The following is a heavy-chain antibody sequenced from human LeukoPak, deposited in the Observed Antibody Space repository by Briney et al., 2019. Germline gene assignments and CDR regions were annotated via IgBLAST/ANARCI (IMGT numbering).Heavy chain of an antibody. J-gene: IGHJ4*02. CDR2: IIPIFGTA. CDR1: GGTFSSYA. CDR3: ARYSARGGWYAY. Sequence: SVKVSCKASGGTFSSYAFSWVRQAPGQGLEWMGGIIPIFGTANYAQKFQGRVTITADKSTSTAYMELSSLRSEDTAVYYCARYSARGGWYAYWGQGTLVTVSS. D-gene: IGHD6-19*01. V-gene: IGHV1-69*06.